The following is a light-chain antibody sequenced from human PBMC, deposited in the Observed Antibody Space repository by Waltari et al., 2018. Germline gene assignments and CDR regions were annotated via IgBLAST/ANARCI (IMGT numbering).Light chain of an antibody. CDR1: QSISSY. CDR2: AAS. J-gene: IGKJ5*01. V-gene: IGKV1-39*01. Sequence: DIQMTQSPSSLSASVGDRVTITCRASQSISSYLNWYQQKPGEAPKPLIYAASSLQSGVPSRFSGSGSGTDFTLTISSLQPEDFATYYCQQSYSIPITFGQGTRLEIK. CDR3: QQSYSIPIT.